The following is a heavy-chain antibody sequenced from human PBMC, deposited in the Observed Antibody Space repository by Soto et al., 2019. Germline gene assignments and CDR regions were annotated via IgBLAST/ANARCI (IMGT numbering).Heavy chain of an antibody. CDR1: GYTFTGYY. CDR2: INPNNGGT. CDR3: ARDRWYCSGGSCSHPYNWFDP. Sequence: QVQLVQSGAEVKKPGASVKVSCKASGYTFTGYYMHWVRQAPGQGLEWMGWINPNNGGTNYAQKFQGWVTMTRDTSIRRAYMELSRLRSDDTAVYYCARDRWYCSGGSCSHPYNWFDPWGQGTLVTVSS. J-gene: IGHJ5*02. D-gene: IGHD2-15*01. V-gene: IGHV1-2*04.